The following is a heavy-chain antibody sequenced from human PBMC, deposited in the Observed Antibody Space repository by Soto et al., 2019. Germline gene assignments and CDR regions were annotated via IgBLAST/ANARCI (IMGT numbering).Heavy chain of an antibody. Sequence: SVKVSCKASGGTFSSYAISWVRQAPGQGLEWMGGIIPIFGTANYAQKFQGRVTITADESTSTAYMELSRLRSEDTAVYYCARFRHDILTGYSPGDFDYWGQGTLVTVSS. D-gene: IGHD3-9*01. V-gene: IGHV1-69*13. CDR1: GGTFSSYA. J-gene: IGHJ4*02. CDR3: ARFRHDILTGYSPGDFDY. CDR2: IIPIFGTA.